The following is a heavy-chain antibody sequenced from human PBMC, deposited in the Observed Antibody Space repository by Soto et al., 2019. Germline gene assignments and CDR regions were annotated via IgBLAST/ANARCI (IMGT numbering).Heavy chain of an antibody. J-gene: IGHJ4*02. D-gene: IGHD3-22*01. Sequence: PSETLSLTCTVSGGSISSGGYYWSWIRQHPGKGLEWIGYIYYSGSTYYNPSLKSRVTISVDTSKNQFSLKLSSVTAADTAVYYCARDIAIDSSGYYDYWGQGTLVTVSS. CDR3: ARDIAIDSSGYYDY. CDR2: IYYSGST. CDR1: GGSISSGGYY. V-gene: IGHV4-31*03.